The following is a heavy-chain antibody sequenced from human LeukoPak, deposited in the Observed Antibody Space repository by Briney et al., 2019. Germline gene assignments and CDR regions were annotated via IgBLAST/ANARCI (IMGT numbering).Heavy chain of an antibody. CDR2: MNPNSGNT. D-gene: IGHD6-19*01. CDR1: GYTFTSYD. J-gene: IGHJ4*02. CDR3: ARELAVAAPRFDY. V-gene: IGHV1-8*01. Sequence: ASVKVSCKASGYTFTSYDINWVRQATGQGLEWMGWMNPNSGNTGYAQKFQGRVTMTRNTSISTAYMELSSLRSEDTAVYYCARELAVAAPRFDYWGQGTLVTVSS.